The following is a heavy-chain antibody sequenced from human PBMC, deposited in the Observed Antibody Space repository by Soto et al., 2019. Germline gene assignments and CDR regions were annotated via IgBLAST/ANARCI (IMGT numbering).Heavy chain of an antibody. CDR2: ISGSGGST. J-gene: IGHJ4*02. Sequence: EVQLLESGGGLVQPGGSLRLSCAASGFTFSSYAMSWVRQAPGKGLEWVSAISGSGGSTYYADSVKGRFTISRDNSKNTLYLQMNSLRAEDTAVYYCAQLEHDYGDYDLGPKQTFDYWGQGTLVTVSS. CDR3: AQLEHDYGDYDLGPKQTFDY. V-gene: IGHV3-23*01. CDR1: GFTFSSYA. D-gene: IGHD4-17*01.